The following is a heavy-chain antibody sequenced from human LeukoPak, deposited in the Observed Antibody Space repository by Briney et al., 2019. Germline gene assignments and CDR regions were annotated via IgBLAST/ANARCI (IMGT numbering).Heavy chain of an antibody. CDR1: GASISNYY. CDR2: MYYSGST. CDR3: ARPYYYDSRIDP. Sequence: SETLSLTCTVSGASISNYYWNWIRQPPGKGLEWIAYMYYSGSTYYNPSLKSRVTMSADTSKNQLSLKLSSVTAADTAVYYCARPYYYDSRIDPWGQGILVTVSS. V-gene: IGHV4-59*08. D-gene: IGHD3-22*01. J-gene: IGHJ5*02.